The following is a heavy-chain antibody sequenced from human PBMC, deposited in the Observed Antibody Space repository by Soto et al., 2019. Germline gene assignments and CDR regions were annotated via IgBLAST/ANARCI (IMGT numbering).Heavy chain of an antibody. J-gene: IGHJ6*03. D-gene: IGHD6-13*01. Sequence: PGGSLRLSCAASGFTFSSYCMHWVRQAPGKGLVWVSRINSDGSSTSYADSVKGRFTISRDNAKNTLYLQMNSLRAEDTAVYYCARTYSRTPDYYYYYMEAWGKGTTVTVSS. V-gene: IGHV3-74*01. CDR1: GFTFSSYC. CDR2: INSDGSST. CDR3: ARTYSRTPDYYYYYMEA.